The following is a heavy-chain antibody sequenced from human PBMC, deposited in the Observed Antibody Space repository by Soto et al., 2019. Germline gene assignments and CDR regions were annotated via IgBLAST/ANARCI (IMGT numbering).Heavy chain of an antibody. Sequence: QVQLQESGPGLVKPSETLSLTCTASGGSITNYYWNWIRQPPGKGLEWIGNIHNSENTNYNPSLMRRVTISLATSNNQCSLKMNSVTAADTAVYYCTTGSGWTSDHWGRGTVVTVSS. CDR1: GGSITNYY. CDR3: TTGSGWTSDH. CDR2: IHNSENT. J-gene: IGHJ4*02. V-gene: IGHV4-59*08. D-gene: IGHD6-19*01.